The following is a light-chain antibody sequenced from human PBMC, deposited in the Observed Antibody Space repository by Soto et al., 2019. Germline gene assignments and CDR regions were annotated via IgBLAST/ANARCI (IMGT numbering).Light chain of an antibody. J-gene: IGKJ4*01. CDR3: QQYGSSPLLT. V-gene: IGKV3-20*01. Sequence: EIVLTQSPGTLSLSPGERATLSCRASQSVSSSYLAWYQQKPGQAPRLLIYGASSRATGIPDRFSGCGSGTDFTLTISRLEPEDFAVYYCQQYGSSPLLTFGGGTKVEIK. CDR2: GAS. CDR1: QSVSSSY.